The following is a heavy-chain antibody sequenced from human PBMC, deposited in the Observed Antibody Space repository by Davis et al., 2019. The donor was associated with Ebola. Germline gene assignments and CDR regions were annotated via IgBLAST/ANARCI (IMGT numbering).Heavy chain of an antibody. CDR2: IGVNAVET. CDR3: ARHNEDSSGWCFDY. J-gene: IGHJ4*02. Sequence: GESLKTPCAASGFTFSDYPMTWIRQRSGKGLEWVSPIGVNAVETFYADSVKGRFTISRDNSKNTVYLQMNSLRDEDTAVYYCARHNEDSSGWCFDYCGQGALVTVSS. V-gene: IGHV3-23*01. D-gene: IGHD6-19*01. CDR1: GFTFSDYP.